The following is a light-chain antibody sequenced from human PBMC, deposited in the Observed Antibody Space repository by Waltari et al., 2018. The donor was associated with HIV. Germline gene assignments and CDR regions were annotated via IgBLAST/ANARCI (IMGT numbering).Light chain of an antibody. CDR2: GAS. CDR1: QSVRNNY. CDR3: QQYGSSPLT. J-gene: IGKJ5*01. Sequence: EIVLTQSPGTLSLSPGERATLSCRASQSVRNNYLVWYQKKPGQAPRLLIYGASSRATGIPDFTLTISRLEPEDFAMFYCQQYGSSPLTFGQGTRLEIK. V-gene: IGKV3-20*01.